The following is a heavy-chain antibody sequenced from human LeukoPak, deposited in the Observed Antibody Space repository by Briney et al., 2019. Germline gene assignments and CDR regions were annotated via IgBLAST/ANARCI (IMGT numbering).Heavy chain of an antibody. CDR2: IKQDGGEM. Sequence: GGSLRLSCAASGFTVSSNYMSWVRQAPGRGLEWVANIKQDGGEMYYVDSVKGRFTISKDNAKNSLYLQMNSLRAADTAVYICVREDRSCYYHWGQGTVVIVSS. D-gene: IGHD1-26*01. V-gene: IGHV3-7*03. CDR3: VREDRSCYYH. CDR1: GFTVSSNY. J-gene: IGHJ4*02.